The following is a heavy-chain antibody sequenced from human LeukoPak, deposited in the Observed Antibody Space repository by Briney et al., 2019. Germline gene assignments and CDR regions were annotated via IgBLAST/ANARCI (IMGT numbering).Heavy chain of an antibody. D-gene: IGHD1-1*01. J-gene: IGHJ4*02. CDR3: ARVGIALTSPFDY. Sequence: GGSLRLSCAASGFTFSRHWMTWVRLAPGKGLEWISYMSSRGYPTYYAESVKGRFTISRDNAKNTLYLQMHNLRTDDTAVYFCARVGIALTSPFDYWGLGTLVAVSS. CDR1: GFTFSRHW. V-gene: IGHV3-48*04. CDR2: MSSRGYPT.